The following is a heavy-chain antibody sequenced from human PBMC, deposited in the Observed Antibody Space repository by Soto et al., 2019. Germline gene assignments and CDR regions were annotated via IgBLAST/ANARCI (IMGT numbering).Heavy chain of an antibody. CDR3: ARGHQMGVGATRYSGRFDY. CDR1: GGSFSGYY. V-gene: IGHV4-34*01. Sequence: QVQLQQWGAGLLKPSETLSLTCAVYGGSFSGYYWSWIRQPLGKGLEWIGEINHSGSTNYNPSLKSRVTISVDKSKNQFSLKLSSVTAADTAVYYCARGHQMGVGATRYSGRFDYWGQGTLVTVSS. CDR2: INHSGST. D-gene: IGHD1-26*01. J-gene: IGHJ4*02.